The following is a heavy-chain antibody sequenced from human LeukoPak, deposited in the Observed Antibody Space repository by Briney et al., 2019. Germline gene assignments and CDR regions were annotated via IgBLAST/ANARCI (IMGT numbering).Heavy chain of an antibody. CDR2: IYYSGST. J-gene: IGHJ4*02. V-gene: IGHV4-59*01. CDR1: GSSISSYY. Sequence: SETLSFTCTASGSSISSYYWSWIRQPPGKGLEWIGYIYYSGSTNYNPSLKSRVTISVDTSKNQFSLKLSSVTAADTAVYYCARYSGSYTQLDYWGQGALVTVSS. CDR3: ARYSGSYTQLDY. D-gene: IGHD1-26*01.